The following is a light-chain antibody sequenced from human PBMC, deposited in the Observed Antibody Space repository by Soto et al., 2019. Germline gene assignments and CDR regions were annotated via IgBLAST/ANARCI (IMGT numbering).Light chain of an antibody. CDR2: GAS. J-gene: IGKJ1*01. CDR1: QSVSSNY. Sequence: EIVLTQSPGTLSLSPGDRATLSCRASQSVSSNYLAWYQQKPGQAPRLLIYGASSRATGVPDRFNGSGSGPDFTLTISRLEPEDIVMYYCKHSCDSPRRFGQGTKVKI. V-gene: IGKV3-20*01. CDR3: KHSCDSPRR.